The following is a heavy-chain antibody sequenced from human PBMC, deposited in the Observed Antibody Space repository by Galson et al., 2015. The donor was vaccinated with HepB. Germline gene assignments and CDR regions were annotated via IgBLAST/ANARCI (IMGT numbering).Heavy chain of an antibody. V-gene: IGHV3-15*01. CDR3: SWNQDFYNTMNV. J-gene: IGHJ6*02. Sequence: SLRLSCAASGFTFSDAWMSWVRQAPGKGLEWVGRIKSKGGGGTTDYAAPVKGRFTFFRDDSKDTLYLQMNSLKIDDTAVYYCSWNQDFYNTMNVWGQGTTVTVSS. D-gene: IGHD1-14*01. CDR1: GFTFSDAW. CDR2: IKSKGGGGTT.